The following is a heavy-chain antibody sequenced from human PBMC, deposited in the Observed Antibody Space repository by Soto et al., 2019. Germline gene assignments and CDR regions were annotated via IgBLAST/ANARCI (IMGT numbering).Heavy chain of an antibody. D-gene: IGHD3-3*01. CDR2: ISPYSGDT. CDR1: GYTFTGHI. CDR3: ARAGPTPIFNH. V-gene: IGHV1-2*06. Sequence: GASVKVSCKTSGYTFTGHIIHWLRQAPGQGLEWLGRISPYSGDTDSAQKFQGRVTLTRDTSTRTVYMELSRLTSDDTAVYYCARAGPTPIFNHWGQGALVTVSS. J-gene: IGHJ4*02.